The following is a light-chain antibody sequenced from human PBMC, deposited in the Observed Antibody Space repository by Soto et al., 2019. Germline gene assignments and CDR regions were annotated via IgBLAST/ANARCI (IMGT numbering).Light chain of an antibody. CDR1: QSVNSGH. CDR2: DAS. Sequence: EIVMTQSPATLSVSPGERATLSCRASQSVNSGHFAWYQQKPGQAPRLLIYDASSRATGIPATFSGRGSGTDFTLTISRLEPEDFAVYYCLQRSSWPITFGPGTRLEIK. CDR3: LQRSSWPIT. V-gene: IGKV3D-20*02. J-gene: IGKJ5*01.